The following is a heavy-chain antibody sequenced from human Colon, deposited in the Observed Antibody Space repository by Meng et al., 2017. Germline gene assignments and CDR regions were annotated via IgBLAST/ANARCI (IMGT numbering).Heavy chain of an antibody. CDR3: ARDTLYGTDY. V-gene: IGHV4-31*03. Sequence: QVHLHESGPGLVRPSDDLSLTCTVSGGSIKSGGYHWGWVRQHPGKGLEYIGFMSDSGTTDYNPSLRSRVSISETGSSKNQFSLTLRSVTAADTATYFCARDTLYGTDYWGQGVLVTVSS. CDR1: GGSIKSGGYH. D-gene: IGHD4-17*01. CDR2: MSDSGTT. J-gene: IGHJ4*02.